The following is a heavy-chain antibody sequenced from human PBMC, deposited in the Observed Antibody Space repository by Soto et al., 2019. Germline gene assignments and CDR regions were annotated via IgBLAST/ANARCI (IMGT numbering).Heavy chain of an antibody. Sequence: QVQLVESGGGVVQPGRSLRLSCAASGFTFSNYGMHWVRQSPGKGLEWVAVISFDGRNKHYPDSVEGRFTISRDNSKNTLYLQMTSLRTEDTAVYFCARDAHEDYYDSTGYYVLYSWGQGTLVTVSS. D-gene: IGHD3-22*01. CDR1: GFTFSNYG. CDR2: ISFDGRNK. J-gene: IGHJ4*02. CDR3: ARDAHEDYYDSTGYYVLYS. V-gene: IGHV3-30*03.